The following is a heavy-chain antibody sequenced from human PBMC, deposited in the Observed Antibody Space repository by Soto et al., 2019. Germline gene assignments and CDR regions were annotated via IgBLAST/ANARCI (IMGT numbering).Heavy chain of an antibody. D-gene: IGHD3-9*01. CDR2: IYYSGST. CDR1: GGSISSYY. Sequence: SETLSLTCTVSGGSISSYYWSWIRQPPGKGLEWIGYIYYSGSTNYNPSLKSRVTISVDTSKNQFSLKLSSVTAADTAVYYCARGGPGYYDILTGYYKGSWFDPWGQRTLVTGSS. J-gene: IGHJ5*02. V-gene: IGHV4-59*01. CDR3: ARGGPGYYDILTGYYKGSWFDP.